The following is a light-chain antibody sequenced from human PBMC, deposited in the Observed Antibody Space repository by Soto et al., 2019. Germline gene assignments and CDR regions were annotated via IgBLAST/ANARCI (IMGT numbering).Light chain of an antibody. V-gene: IGLV2-14*03. CDR3: SSYTSSSILGV. Sequence: QSALTQPASVSGSPGQSITISCTGTSSDVGGYNYVSWYQQHPGKAPKLMIYDVSNRPSGVSNRFSGSKSGNTASLTISGLQAEDEADYYCSSYTSSSILGVFGGGTKLTFL. CDR1: SSDVGGYNY. J-gene: IGLJ2*01. CDR2: DVS.